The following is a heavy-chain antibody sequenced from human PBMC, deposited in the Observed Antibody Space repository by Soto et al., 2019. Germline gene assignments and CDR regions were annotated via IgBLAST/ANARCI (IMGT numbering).Heavy chain of an antibody. Sequence: PGESLKISCKGSGYSFTSYWIGWVRQMPGKGLVWMGIIYPGDSDTRYSPSFQGQVTISADKSISTAYLQWSSLKASDTAMYYCARHNIGSGWYGGASTGPLKVYYYGMDVWGQGTTVTVSS. V-gene: IGHV5-51*01. D-gene: IGHD6-19*01. CDR1: GYSFTSYW. J-gene: IGHJ6*02. CDR2: IYPGDSDT. CDR3: ARHNIGSGWYGGASTGPLKVYYYGMDV.